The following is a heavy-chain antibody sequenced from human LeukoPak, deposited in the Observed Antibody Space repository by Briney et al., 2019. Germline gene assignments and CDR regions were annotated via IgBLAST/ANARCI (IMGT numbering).Heavy chain of an antibody. CDR1: RFTFSNYW. V-gene: IGHV3-7*01. D-gene: IGHD3-22*01. CDR3: ARTVRGIVMPHNAFDI. J-gene: IGHJ3*02. Sequence: GGSLRLSCAASRFTFSNYWMTWVRQAPGKGLEWVANIKEDGSENYYVDSVKGRFTISRDNAKNALYLQMNSLRAEDTAVYYCARTVRGIVMPHNAFDIWGQGTMVTVSS. CDR2: IKEDGSEN.